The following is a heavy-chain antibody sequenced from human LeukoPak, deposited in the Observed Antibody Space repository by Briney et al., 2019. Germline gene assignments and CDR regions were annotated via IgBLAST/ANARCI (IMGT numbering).Heavy chain of an antibody. CDR1: A. Sequence: AMHXVRQAPGKXLEWVAVISYDGSNKYYADSVKGRFTISRDNSKNTLYLQMNSLRAEDTAVYYCARGGPYTLNWFDPWGQGTLVTVSS. V-gene: IGHV3-30*01. J-gene: IGHJ5*02. CDR2: ISYDGSNK. CDR3: ARGGPYTLNWFDP.